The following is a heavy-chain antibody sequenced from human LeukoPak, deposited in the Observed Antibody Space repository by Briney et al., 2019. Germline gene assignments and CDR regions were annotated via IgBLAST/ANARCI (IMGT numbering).Heavy chain of an antibody. D-gene: IGHD3-10*01. Sequence: GGSLRLSCAASGFNFNIYNMNWVRQGPGKGLEWVASVTRDKDIFYAESVKGRFTISRDNGKNSLFLQMNSLRAEDTAIYYCCCPRESGSQYRMDVWGPGNTVT. CDR3: CCPRESGSQYRMDV. J-gene: IGHJ6*02. CDR1: GFNFNIYN. CDR2: VTRDKDI. V-gene: IGHV3-21*01.